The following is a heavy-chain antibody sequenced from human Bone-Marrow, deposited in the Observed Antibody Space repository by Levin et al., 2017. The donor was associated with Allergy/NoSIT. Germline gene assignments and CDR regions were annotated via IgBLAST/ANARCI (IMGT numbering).Heavy chain of an antibody. D-gene: IGHD2-15*01. CDR3: ARGPYCSGGRCPGAFDY. J-gene: IGHJ4*02. CDR1: GFSFSDHY. CDR2: TRSKGHSYST. V-gene: IGHV3-72*01. Sequence: GGSLRLSCAASGFSFSDHYMDWVRQAPGKGLEWLARTRSKGHSYSTEYAAFVKGRFSISRDSSKTSLYLQMNSLKTEDTAVYYCARGPYCSGGRCPGAFDYWGQGTLVTVSS.